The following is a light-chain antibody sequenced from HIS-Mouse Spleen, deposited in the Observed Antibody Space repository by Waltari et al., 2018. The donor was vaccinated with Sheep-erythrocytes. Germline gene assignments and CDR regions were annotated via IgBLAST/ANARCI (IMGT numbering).Light chain of an antibody. J-gene: IGKJ5*01. V-gene: IGKV1-12*01. CDR3: QXANSFPIT. Sequence: DIQLTQSXSSXXGSXXDRVTITGRASQGISSWLACYQQKPGKAPKLLLYAASSLXSGVPXRFSGSGSGTDFTLTISSLQPEDFATXYCQXANSFPITFGQGTRLEIK. CDR2: AAS. CDR1: QGISSW.